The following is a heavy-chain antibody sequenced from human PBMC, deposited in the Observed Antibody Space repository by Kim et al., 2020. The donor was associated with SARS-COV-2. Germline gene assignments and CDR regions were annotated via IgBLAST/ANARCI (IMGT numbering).Heavy chain of an antibody. V-gene: IGHV4-38-2*02. CDR1: GYPINSGYY. J-gene: IGHJ3*02. CDR2: FYHAGST. CDR3: ASFDSSGPIGSCEI. D-gene: IGHD3-22*01. Sequence: SETLSLTCSVSGYPINSGYYWGWIRQPPGKGLEWIGNFYHAGSTDYNPSLKSRVTISMDTSKNQFSLNLKSVTAADTAVDYCASFDSSGPIGSCEIWGQG.